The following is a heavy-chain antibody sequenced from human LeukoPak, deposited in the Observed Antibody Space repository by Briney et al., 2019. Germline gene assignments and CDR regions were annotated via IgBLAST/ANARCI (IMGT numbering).Heavy chain of an antibody. CDR3: AREWLGATGFDY. CDR1: GGSISSYY. J-gene: IGHJ4*02. CDR2: IYYSGST. Sequence: SETLSLTCTVSGGSISSYYWSWIRQPPGKGLEWIGYIYYSGSTNYNPSLKSRVTMSVDTSKNQFSLKLSSVTAADTAVYYCAREWLGATGFDYWGQGTLVTVSS. V-gene: IGHV4-59*12. D-gene: IGHD1-26*01.